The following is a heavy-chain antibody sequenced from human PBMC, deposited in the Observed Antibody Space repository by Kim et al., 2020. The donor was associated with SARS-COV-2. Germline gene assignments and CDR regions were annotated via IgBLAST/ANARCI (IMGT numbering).Heavy chain of an antibody. V-gene: IGHV1-3*01. Sequence: ASVKVSCKASGYTFTSYAMHWVRQAPGQRLEWMGWINAGNGNTKYSQKFQGRVTITRDTSASTAYMELSSLRSEDTAVYYCARVAAGFLESYYYGMDVWGQGTTVTVSS. J-gene: IGHJ6*02. CDR2: INAGNGNT. CDR1: GYTFTSYA. CDR3: ARVAAGFLESYYYGMDV. D-gene: IGHD6-13*01.